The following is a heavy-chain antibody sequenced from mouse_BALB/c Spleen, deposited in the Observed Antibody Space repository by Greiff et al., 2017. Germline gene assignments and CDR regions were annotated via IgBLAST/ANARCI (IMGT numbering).Heavy chain of an antibody. CDR2: ISSGSSTI. J-gene: IGHJ4*01. Sequence: EVQRVESGGGLVQPGGSRKLSCAASGFTFSSFGMHWVRQAPEKGLGWVAYISSGSSTIYYADTVKGRFTISRDNPKNTLFLQMTSLRSEDTAMYYCARSGRDAMDYWGQGTSVTVSS. CDR3: ARSGRDAMDY. D-gene: IGHD3-1*01. V-gene: IGHV5-17*02. CDR1: GFTFSSFG.